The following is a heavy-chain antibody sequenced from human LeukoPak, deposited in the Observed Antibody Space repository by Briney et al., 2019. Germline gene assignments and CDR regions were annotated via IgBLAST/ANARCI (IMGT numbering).Heavy chain of an antibody. Sequence: SETLSLTCTVSGDSISIYYWNWIRQPPGKGLEWIGYIYYNGNTNYNPSLKSRVTISVDTSKNQFSLKLASVTAADTAVYYCARGFGGYYSFDYWGQGTLVTVSS. J-gene: IGHJ4*02. D-gene: IGHD3-3*01. V-gene: IGHV4-59*01. CDR1: GDSISIYY. CDR3: ARGFGGYYSFDY. CDR2: IYYNGNT.